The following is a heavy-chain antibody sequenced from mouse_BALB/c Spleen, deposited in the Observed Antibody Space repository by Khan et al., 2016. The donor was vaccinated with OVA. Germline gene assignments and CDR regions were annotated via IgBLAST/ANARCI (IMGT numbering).Heavy chain of an antibody. CDR1: GYSITSGYF. CDR3: ARGGSSGPAWFAY. Sequence: EVQLQESGPGLVKPSQSLSPTCSVTGYSITSGYFWNWIRQFPGNKLEWMGYIRYDGNSNYNPSLKNRISITRDTSKNQFFLKLNSVTPEDTATDYCARGGSSGPAWFAYWGQGTLVTGSA. D-gene: IGHD3-1*01. CDR2: IRYDGNS. J-gene: IGHJ3*01. V-gene: IGHV3-6*02.